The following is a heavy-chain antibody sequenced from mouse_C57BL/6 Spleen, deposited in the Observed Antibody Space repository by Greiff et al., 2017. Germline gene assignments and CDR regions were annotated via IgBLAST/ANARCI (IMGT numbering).Heavy chain of an antibody. CDR2: IRNKANGYTT. V-gene: IGHV7-3*01. CDR3: ARAVYGSSYDY. J-gene: IGHJ2*01. D-gene: IGHD1-1*01. CDR1: GFTFTDYY. Sequence: EVKLVESGGGLVQPGGSLSLSCAASGFTFTDYYMRWVRQPPGKALEWLGFIRNKANGYTTESSASVKGRFTISRDNSQSILYLQRNALRAEDSATYDCARAVYGSSYDYWGQGTTLTVFS.